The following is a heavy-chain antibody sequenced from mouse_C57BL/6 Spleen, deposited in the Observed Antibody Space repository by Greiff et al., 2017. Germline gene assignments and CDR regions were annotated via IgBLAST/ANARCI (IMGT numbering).Heavy chain of an antibody. Sequence: QVQLQQPGAELVKPGASVKMSCKASGYTFTSYWITWVKQRPGQGLEWIGEIYPGSGSTNYNEKFKSKATLTVDTSSSTAYMQLSSLTSEDSAVYYCARMSYYEGEFAYWGQGTLVTVSA. J-gene: IGHJ3*01. V-gene: IGHV1-55*01. CDR1: GYTFTSYW. CDR2: IYPGSGST. D-gene: IGHD1-1*01. CDR3: ARMSYYEGEFAY.